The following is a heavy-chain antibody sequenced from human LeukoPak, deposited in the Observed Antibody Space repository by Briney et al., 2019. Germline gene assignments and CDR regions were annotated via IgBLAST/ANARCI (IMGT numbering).Heavy chain of an antibody. V-gene: IGHV3-11*06. Sequence: GRSLRLSCAASGFTFSDYYISCIRQAPGKGREWVSHISMVTNFRRYADSVKGPFTISRDNAKNSLYLQMKRLGAADTAVYFCARDRGTFYYGGSGPVLEYFQEWGQGTLVTVSS. CDR2: ISMVTNFR. CDR3: ARDRGTFYYGGSGPVLEYFQE. D-gene: IGHD2-21*01. CDR1: GFTFSDYY. J-gene: IGHJ1*01.